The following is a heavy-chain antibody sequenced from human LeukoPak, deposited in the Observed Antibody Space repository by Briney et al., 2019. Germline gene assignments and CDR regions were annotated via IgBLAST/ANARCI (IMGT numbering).Heavy chain of an antibody. CDR3: ASPPADYYDSRDYFDY. CDR2: IIPILGIA. J-gene: IGHJ4*02. CDR1: GGTYSSCV. Sequence: SVKVSCKASGGTYSSCVRSGVRQAPGQGLEWMGRIIPILGIANYAQKFQGRVTITADKSTSTAYMELSSLRSEDTAVYYCASPPADYYDSRDYFDYWGQGTLVTVSS. D-gene: IGHD3-22*01. V-gene: IGHV1-69*04.